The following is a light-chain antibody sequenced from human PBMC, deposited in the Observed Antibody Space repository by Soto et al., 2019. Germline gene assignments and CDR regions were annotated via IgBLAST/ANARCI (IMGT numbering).Light chain of an antibody. CDR2: DVT. CDR1: SSDVGGFNY. V-gene: IGLV2-14*03. J-gene: IGLJ1*01. CDR3: NSYTSSSTYV. Sequence: QSVLTQPASVSGSPGQSITISCTGTSSDVGGFNYVSWYQQHPGKAPKLMIYDVTNRPSGVSYRVSGSKSGNTASLTISGLQAEDEADYYCNSYTSSSTYVFGTGTKVTGL.